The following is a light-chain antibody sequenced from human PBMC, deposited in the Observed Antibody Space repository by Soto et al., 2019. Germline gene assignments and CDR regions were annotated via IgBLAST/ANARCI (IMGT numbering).Light chain of an antibody. V-gene: IGLV2-23*01. CDR1: SSDVGSYKF. J-gene: IGLJ1*01. Sequence: QSVLTQPASVSGSPGQSITISCTGTSSDVGSYKFVSWYQQHPGKAPKLLIYEGSKRPSGVSNRFSGSKSGNTASLTISGLQAEDEADYYCCSYAGSGTYVFXTGTKITVL. CDR2: EGS. CDR3: CSYAGSGTYV.